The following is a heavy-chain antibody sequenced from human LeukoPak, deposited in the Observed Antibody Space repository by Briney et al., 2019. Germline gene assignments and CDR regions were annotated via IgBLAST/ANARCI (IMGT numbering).Heavy chain of an antibody. CDR3: ARRREMATIMGAFDY. CDR1: GYTFPSRG. J-gene: IGHJ4*02. D-gene: IGHD5-24*01. V-gene: IGHV1-18*04. Sequence: GASVKVSCKTSGYTFPSRGISWVRQAPGQGLEWMGWISPHNGNTKYLQRLQGRVTMTRDTSTSTVYMELSSLRSEDTAVYYCARRREMATIMGAFDYWGQGTLVTVSS. CDR2: ISPHNGNT.